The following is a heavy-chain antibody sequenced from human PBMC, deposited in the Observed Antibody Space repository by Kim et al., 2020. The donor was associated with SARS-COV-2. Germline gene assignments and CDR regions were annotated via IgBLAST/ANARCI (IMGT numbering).Heavy chain of an antibody. J-gene: IGHJ6*02. V-gene: IGHV1-46*01. CDR3: ARDCIHGGMDV. Sequence: KSYAQKFQGRVTMTRDTSTSTVYMELSSLRSEDTAVYYCARDCIHGGMDVWGQGTTVTVSS. CDR2: K.